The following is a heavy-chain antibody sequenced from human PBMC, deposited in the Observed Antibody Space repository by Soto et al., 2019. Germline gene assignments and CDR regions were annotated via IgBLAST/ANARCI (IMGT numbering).Heavy chain of an antibody. Sequence: GGSLRLSCAATGFTFSSYWMHWVRQAPGKGLVWVSRINSDGSSTSYADSVKGRFTISRDNAKNTLYLQMKSLRAEDTAVYYCFGPAALSSAYGMGVWRQGTTVPVS. D-gene: IGHD2-2*01. CDR1: GFTFSSYW. CDR3: FGPAALSSAYGMGV. J-gene: IGHJ6*02. V-gene: IGHV3-74*01. CDR2: INSDGSST.